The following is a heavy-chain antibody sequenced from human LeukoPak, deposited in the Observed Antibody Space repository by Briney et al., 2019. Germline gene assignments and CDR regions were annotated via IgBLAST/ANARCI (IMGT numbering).Heavy chain of an antibody. CDR1: GGSISSSNW. V-gene: IGHV4-4*02. CDR3: ARQRSIVVVPAAAAGGFDI. D-gene: IGHD2-2*01. Sequence: SGTLSLTCAVSGGSISSSNWWSWVRQPPGKGLEWIGEIYHSGSTNYNPSLKSRVTISVVKSKNQFSLKLSSVTAADTAVYYCARQRSIVVVPAAAAGGFDIWGQGTMVTVSS. CDR2: IYHSGST. J-gene: IGHJ3*02.